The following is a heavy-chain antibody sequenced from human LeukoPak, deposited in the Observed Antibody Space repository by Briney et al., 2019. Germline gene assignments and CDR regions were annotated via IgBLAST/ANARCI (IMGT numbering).Heavy chain of an antibody. CDR3: ARVYYGSGSYYNDY. J-gene: IGHJ4*02. CDR1: GYTFTGYY. D-gene: IGHD3-10*01. Sequence: GASVKVSCKASGYTFTGYYMHWVRQAPGQGLEWMGWINPNSGGTNYVQKFQGRVTMTRDTSISTAYMELSRLRSDDTAVYYCARVYYGSGSYYNDYWGQGTLVTVSS. V-gene: IGHV1-2*02. CDR2: INPNSGGT.